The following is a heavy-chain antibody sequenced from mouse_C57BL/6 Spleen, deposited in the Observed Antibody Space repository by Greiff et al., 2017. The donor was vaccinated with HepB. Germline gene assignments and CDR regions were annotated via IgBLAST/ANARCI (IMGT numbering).Heavy chain of an antibody. CDR3: ARSYDGYSPWAMDY. Sequence: QVHVKQPGAELVRPGSSVKLSCKASGYTFTSYWMDWVKQRPGQGLEWIGNIYPSDSETHYNQKFKDKATLTVDKSSSTAYMQLSSLTSEDSAVYYCARSYDGYSPWAMDYWGQGTSVTVSS. V-gene: IGHV1-61*01. D-gene: IGHD2-3*01. J-gene: IGHJ4*01. CDR1: GYTFTSYW. CDR2: IYPSDSET.